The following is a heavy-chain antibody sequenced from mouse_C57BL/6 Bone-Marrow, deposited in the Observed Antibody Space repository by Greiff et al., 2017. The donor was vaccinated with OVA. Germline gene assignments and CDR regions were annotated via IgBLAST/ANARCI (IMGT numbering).Heavy chain of an antibody. CDR3: ARPYDYDSYAMDY. CDR1: GYTFTSYW. D-gene: IGHD2-4*01. Sequence: QVQLQQPGAELVRPGSSVKLSCKASGYTFTSYWMDWVKQKPGQGLEWIGNIYPSDSETHYNQKFKDKATLTVDKSSSTAYMQLSSLTSEDSAVYYCARPYDYDSYAMDYWGQGTSVTVSS. V-gene: IGHV1-61*01. J-gene: IGHJ4*01. CDR2: IYPSDSET.